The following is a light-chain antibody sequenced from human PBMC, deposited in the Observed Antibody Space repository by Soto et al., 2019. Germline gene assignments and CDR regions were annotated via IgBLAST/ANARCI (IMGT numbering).Light chain of an antibody. Sequence: DIQMTQSPSSLSASVGDRVTITCRASQSISSYLNWYQQKPGKAPKLLIYAASSLQSGVPSRFIGSGSGTDFTLTISSLQPEDFATYYCQQSYSTPRFTFGPGNKVDIK. CDR3: QQSYSTPRFT. V-gene: IGKV1-39*01. CDR2: AAS. J-gene: IGKJ3*01. CDR1: QSISSY.